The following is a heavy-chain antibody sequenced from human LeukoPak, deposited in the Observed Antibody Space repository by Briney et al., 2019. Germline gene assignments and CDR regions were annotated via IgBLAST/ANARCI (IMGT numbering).Heavy chain of an antibody. D-gene: IGHD2-15*01. CDR1: GFTFSDYY. V-gene: IGHV3-11*04. CDR2: ISSSGSTI. Sequence: GGSLRLSCAASGFTFSDYYMSWIRQAPGKGLEWVSYISSSGSTIYYADSVKGRFTISRDNAKNSLYLQMNSLRAEDTAVYYCARVMDIVVVAAAEGAFDIWGQGTMVTVSS. J-gene: IGHJ3*02. CDR3: ARVMDIVVVAAAEGAFDI.